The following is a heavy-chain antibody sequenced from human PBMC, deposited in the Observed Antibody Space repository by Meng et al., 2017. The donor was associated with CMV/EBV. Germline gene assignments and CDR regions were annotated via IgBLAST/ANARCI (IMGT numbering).Heavy chain of an antibody. Sequence: ASGGTISSYAISWVRQAHGQGLEGMGGIIPIFGTANYAQKFQGRVTITTDESTSTAYMELSSLRYEDTAVYYCATPSAGYSSSWYDYWGQGTLVTVSS. V-gene: IGHV1-69*05. CDR3: ATPSAGYSSSWYDY. CDR2: IIPIFGTA. D-gene: IGHD6-13*01. J-gene: IGHJ4*02. CDR1: GGTISSYA.